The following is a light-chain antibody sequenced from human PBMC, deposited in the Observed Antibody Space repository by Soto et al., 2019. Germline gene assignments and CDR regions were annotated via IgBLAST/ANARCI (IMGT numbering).Light chain of an antibody. CDR1: QSVGAD. CDR2: DAS. J-gene: IGKJ4*01. V-gene: IGKV3-11*01. CDR3: QQRYNWPLT. Sequence: IVLTQSPATLSVSPWERATLSCRASQSVGADLAWYQHKPGQAPRLLIYDASNRATGIPPRFSGSGSGTDFTLTISSLEPEDFAVYYCQQRYNWPLTFGGGTKVDIK.